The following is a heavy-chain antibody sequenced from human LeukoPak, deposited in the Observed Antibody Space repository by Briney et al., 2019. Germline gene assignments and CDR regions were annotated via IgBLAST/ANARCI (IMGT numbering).Heavy chain of an antibody. D-gene: IGHD1-26*01. CDR3: ARIEGSYYFDY. Sequence: TGGSLRLSCAASGFTFSSYWMSWVRQTPGEGLEYLANINQVGSQTYYMDSVKGRFTISRDNAKNSLYLQMNSLRAEDTAVYYCARIEGSYYFDYWGQGTLVTVSS. CDR2: INQVGSQT. V-gene: IGHV3-7*01. CDR1: GFTFSSYW. J-gene: IGHJ4*02.